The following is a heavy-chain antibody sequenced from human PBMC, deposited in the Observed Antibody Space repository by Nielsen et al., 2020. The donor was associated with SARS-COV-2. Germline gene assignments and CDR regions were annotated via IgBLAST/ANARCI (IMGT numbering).Heavy chain of an antibody. CDR3: ARATDYYYGMDV. CDR2: IIPIFGTA. CDR1: GGTFSSYA. Sequence: SVKVSCKASGGTFSSYAISWVRQAPGQGLEWMGGIIPIFGTANYAQKFQGRVTITADKSTNTAYVELSSLRSEDTAVYYCARATDYYYGMDVWGQGTTVTVSS. J-gene: IGHJ6*02. V-gene: IGHV1-69*06.